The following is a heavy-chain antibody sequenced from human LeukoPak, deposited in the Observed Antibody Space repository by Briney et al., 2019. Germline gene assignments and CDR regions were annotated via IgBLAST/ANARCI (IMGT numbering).Heavy chain of an antibody. Sequence: GGSLRLSCAASGFTFSSYAMHWVRQAPGKGLEYVSAISRNGGSTYYANSVKGRFTISRDNSKNTLYLQMGSLRAEDMAVYYCARDQQGLPGDYWGQGTLVTVSS. CDR1: GFTFSSYA. V-gene: IGHV3-64*01. J-gene: IGHJ4*02. CDR3: ARDQQGLPGDY. CDR2: ISRNGGST. D-gene: IGHD6-19*01.